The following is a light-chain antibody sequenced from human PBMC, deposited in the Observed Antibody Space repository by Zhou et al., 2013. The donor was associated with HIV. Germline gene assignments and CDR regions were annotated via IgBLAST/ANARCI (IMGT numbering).Light chain of an antibody. Sequence: ERVMTQSPSTLSLSPGERATLSCRASQNFGTKLAWYQQKPGQAPRLLIYGASYRAIGIPDRFSGSGSGTDFTLTISRLEPEDFAIYYCQQYGSSLLTFGGGTKVEIK. CDR2: GAS. CDR1: QNFGTK. CDR3: QQYGSSLLT. V-gene: IGKV3-20*01. J-gene: IGKJ4*01.